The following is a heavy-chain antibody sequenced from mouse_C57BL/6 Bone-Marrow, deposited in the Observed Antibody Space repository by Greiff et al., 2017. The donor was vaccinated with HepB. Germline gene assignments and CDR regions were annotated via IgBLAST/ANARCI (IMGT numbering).Heavy chain of an antibody. CDR1: GYSITSGYY. CDR3: AREGIYYYGSSCWYFDV. D-gene: IGHD1-1*01. J-gene: IGHJ1*03. V-gene: IGHV3-6*01. CDR2: ISYDGSN. Sequence: EVQLQESGPGLVKPSQSLSLTCSVTGYSITSGYYWNWIRQFPGNKLEWMGYISYDGSNNYNPSLKNRISITRDTSKNQFFLKLNSVTTEDTATYYCAREGIYYYGSSCWYFDVWGTGTTVTVSS.